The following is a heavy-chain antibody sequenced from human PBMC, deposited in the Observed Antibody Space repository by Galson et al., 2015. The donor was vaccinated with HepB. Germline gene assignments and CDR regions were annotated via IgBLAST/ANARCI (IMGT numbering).Heavy chain of an antibody. D-gene: IGHD6-19*01. J-gene: IGHJ4*02. CDR3: AKDPYLYSALAGTMAGFDY. CDR2: ISYDGSNK. V-gene: IGHV3-30*18. Sequence: SLRLSCAASGFTFSNYGMHWDRQAPSKGLEWVAVISYDGSNKYYADSVKGRFTISRDNSKNTLYLQMNSLRAEDTALYYCAKDPYLYSALAGTMAGFDYWGQGTLVTVSS. CDR1: GFTFSNYG.